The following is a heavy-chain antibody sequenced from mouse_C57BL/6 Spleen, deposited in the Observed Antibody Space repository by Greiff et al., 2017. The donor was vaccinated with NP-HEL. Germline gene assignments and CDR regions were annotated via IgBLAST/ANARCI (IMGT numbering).Heavy chain of an antibody. V-gene: IGHV1-76*01. CDR1: GYTFTDYY. J-gene: IGHJ4*01. Sequence: QVQLQQSGAELVRPGASVKLSCKASGYTFTDYYINWVKQRPGQGLEWIARIYPGSGNTYYNEKFKGKATLTAEKSSSTAYMQLSSLTSEDSAVYFCARDYYGSSYVYYAMDYWGQGTSVTVSS. CDR3: ARDYYGSSYVYYAMDY. D-gene: IGHD1-1*01. CDR2: IYPGSGNT.